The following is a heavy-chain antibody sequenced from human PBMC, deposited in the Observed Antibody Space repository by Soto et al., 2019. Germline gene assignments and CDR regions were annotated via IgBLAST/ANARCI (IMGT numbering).Heavy chain of an antibody. J-gene: IGHJ3*02. V-gene: IGHV4-38-2*01. CDR3: ARVRVTMIVVVITPCAFDI. Sequence: SETLSLTCAVSGYSISSGYYWGWIRQPPGKGLEWIGSIYHSGSTYYNPSLKGRVTISVDTSKNQFSLKLSSVTAADTAVYYCARVRVTMIVVVITPCAFDIWGQGTMVTVSS. CDR1: GYSISSGYY. D-gene: IGHD3-22*01. CDR2: IYHSGST.